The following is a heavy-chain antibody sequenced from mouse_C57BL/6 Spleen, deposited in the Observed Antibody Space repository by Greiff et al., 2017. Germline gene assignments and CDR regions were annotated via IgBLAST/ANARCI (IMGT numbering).Heavy chain of an antibody. CDR1: GYTFTSYT. D-gene: IGHD1-1*01. CDR3: ASNDYGSGYDFDY. J-gene: IGHJ2*01. V-gene: IGHV1-4*01. CDR2: INPSSGYT. Sequence: VQLQQSGAELARPGASVKMSCKASGYTFTSYTMHWVKQRPGQGLEWIGYINPSSGYTKYNQKFKDKATLTADKSSSTAYMQLSSLTSEDSAVYYCASNDYGSGYDFDYWGQGTTLTVSS.